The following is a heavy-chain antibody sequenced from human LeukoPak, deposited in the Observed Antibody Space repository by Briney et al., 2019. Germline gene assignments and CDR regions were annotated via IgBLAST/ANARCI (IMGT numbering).Heavy chain of an antibody. CDR3: ARVSRLYYYYMDV. J-gene: IGHJ6*03. CDR2: ISSSGSTI. CDR1: GFTFSDYY. Sequence: GGSLRLSCAASGFTFSDYYMSWIRQAPGKGLEWVSYISSSGSTIYYADSVKGRFPISRDNAKNSLYLQMNSLRAEDTAVYYCARVSRLYYYYMDVWGKGTTVTVSS. V-gene: IGHV3-11*01.